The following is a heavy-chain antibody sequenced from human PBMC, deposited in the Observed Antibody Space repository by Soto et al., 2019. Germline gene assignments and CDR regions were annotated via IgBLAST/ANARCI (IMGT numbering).Heavy chain of an antibody. CDR3: ARMHTQGYSSPY. J-gene: IGHJ4*02. V-gene: IGHV4-61*01. D-gene: IGHD6-19*01. Sequence: QVQLQESGPGLVKPSETLSLTCTVSGGSVSSGSYYWSWIRQPPGKGLEWIGYIYYSGSTNYNPSLKSRVTISVDTSKNQFSLKLSSVTAADTAVYYCARMHTQGYSSPYWGQRTLVTVSS. CDR1: GGSVSSGSYY. CDR2: IYYSGST.